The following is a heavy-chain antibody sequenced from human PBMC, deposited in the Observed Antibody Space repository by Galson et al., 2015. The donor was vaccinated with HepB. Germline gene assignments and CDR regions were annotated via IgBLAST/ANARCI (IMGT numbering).Heavy chain of an antibody. CDR3: AKDIGAVAGTSNWFDP. Sequence: SLRLSCAASGFTFDDYAMHWVRQAPGKGLEWVSGISWNSGSIGYADSVKGRFTISRDNAKNSLYLQMNSLRAEDTALYYCAKDIGAVAGTSNWFDPWGQGTLVTVSS. CDR2: ISWNSGSI. J-gene: IGHJ5*02. D-gene: IGHD6-19*01. V-gene: IGHV3-9*01. CDR1: GFTFDDYA.